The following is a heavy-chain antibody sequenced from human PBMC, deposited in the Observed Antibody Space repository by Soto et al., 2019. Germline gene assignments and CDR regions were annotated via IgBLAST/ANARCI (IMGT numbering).Heavy chain of an antibody. CDR3: AREDFWSFA. J-gene: IGHJ5*02. Sequence: EVQLAESGRGFVEPGGSLRLSCVVSGFSLSRAWMDWVRQVPGKGLVWVSRINKDATTTYADSVKGRFTISRDTAKNTLYLQMNSLRAEDTALYYCAREDFWSFAWGQGTLVTVSS. V-gene: IGHV3-74*01. CDR2: INKDATT. D-gene: IGHD3-3*01. CDR1: GFSLSRAW.